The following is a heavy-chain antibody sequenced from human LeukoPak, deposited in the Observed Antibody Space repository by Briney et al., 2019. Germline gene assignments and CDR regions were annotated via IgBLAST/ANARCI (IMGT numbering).Heavy chain of an antibody. D-gene: IGHD3-3*01. J-gene: IGHJ3*02. CDR2: INPSGGST. CDR3: AVNDFWSGYYVAFDI. CDR1: GYTFTSYY. V-gene: IGHV1-46*01. Sequence: ASVRVSCKASGYTFTSYYMHWVRQAPGQGLEWMGIINPSGGSTSYAQKFQGRVTMNTDTSTSTVYMELSSLGSEDTAVYYCAVNDFWSGYYVAFDIWGQGTMVTVSS.